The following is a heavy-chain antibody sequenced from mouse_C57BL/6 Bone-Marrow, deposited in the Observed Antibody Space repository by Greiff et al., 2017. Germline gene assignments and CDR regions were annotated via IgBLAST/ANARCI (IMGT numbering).Heavy chain of an antibody. CDR2: IYPGDGDT. D-gene: IGHD1-1*01. V-gene: IGHV1-80*01. CDR1: GYAFSSYW. CDR3: ARKHYGSSGYAMDY. J-gene: IGHJ4*01. Sequence: VQVVESGAELVKPGASVKISCKASGYAFSSYWMNWVKQRPGKGLEWIGQIYPGDGDTNYNGKFKGKATLTADKSSSTAYMQLSSLTSEDSAVYFCARKHYGSSGYAMDYWGQGTSVTVSS.